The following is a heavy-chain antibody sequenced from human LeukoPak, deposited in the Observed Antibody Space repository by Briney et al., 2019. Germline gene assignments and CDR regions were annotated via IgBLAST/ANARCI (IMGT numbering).Heavy chain of an antibody. Sequence: GASVKVSCKASGYTFTSYAMHWVRQAPGQRLEWMGWINAGNGNTKYSQKFQGRVTITRDTSASTAYMELSSLRSEDTAVYYCARDLGLRYFDWSYYFDYWGQGTLVTVSS. J-gene: IGHJ4*02. D-gene: IGHD3-9*01. CDR1: GYTFTSYA. CDR3: ARDLGLRYFDWSYYFDY. CDR2: INAGNGNT. V-gene: IGHV1-3*01.